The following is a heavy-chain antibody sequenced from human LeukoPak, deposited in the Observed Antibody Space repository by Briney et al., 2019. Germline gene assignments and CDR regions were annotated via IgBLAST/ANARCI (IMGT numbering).Heavy chain of an antibody. D-gene: IGHD5-18*01. Sequence: SQTLSLTCTVSGGSINSGSYFWSWIRQPAGKGLEWIGRIYPSGSTNYNPSLKSRVTISVDLSKNQFSLKLSSVTAADTAVYYCSRGDYSYGFDWGQGTPVTVSS. CDR2: IYPSGST. CDR3: SRGDYSYGFD. V-gene: IGHV4-61*02. CDR1: GGSINSGSYF. J-gene: IGHJ4*02.